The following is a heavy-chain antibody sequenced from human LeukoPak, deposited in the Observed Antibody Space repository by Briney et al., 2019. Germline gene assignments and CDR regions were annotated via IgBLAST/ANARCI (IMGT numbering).Heavy chain of an antibody. J-gene: IGHJ3*02. CDR1: GFNFSSHW. Sequence: PGGSLRLSCAASGFNFSSHWMSWVRQAPGKGLEWVANIGQDGTEKNYVDFVKGRFTISRDSAKNSLYLQMSSLRAEDTAVYHCARGYCSGTSCFGAFDIWGQGTMVPVSS. CDR3: ARGYCSGTSCFGAFDI. CDR2: IGQDGTEK. V-gene: IGHV3-7*01. D-gene: IGHD2-2*01.